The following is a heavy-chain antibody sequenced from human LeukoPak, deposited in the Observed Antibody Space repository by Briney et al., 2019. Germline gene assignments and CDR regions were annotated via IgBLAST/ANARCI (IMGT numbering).Heavy chain of an antibody. CDR3: ARLSGRDYYFDY. CDR2: IYHSGST. D-gene: IGHD3-10*01. J-gene: IGHJ4*02. V-gene: IGHV4-38-2*02. CDR1: GYSINSGYY. Sequence: SETPSLTCTVSGYSINSGYYWGWIRQPPGKGLEWIGSIYHSGSTYYNPSLKSRVTISVDTSKNQFSLKLSSVTAADTAVYYCARLSGRDYYFDYWGQGTLVTVSS.